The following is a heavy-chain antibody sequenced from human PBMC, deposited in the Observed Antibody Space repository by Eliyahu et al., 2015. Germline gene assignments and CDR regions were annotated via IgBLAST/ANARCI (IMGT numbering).Heavy chain of an antibody. CDR1: GYTFTSYD. D-gene: IGHD3-3*01. CDR2: MNPNSGNT. Sequence: QVQLVQSGAEVKKPGASVXVSCKASGYTFTSYDINWVRQATGQGLGWMGWMNPNSGNTGYAQKXQGRVTMTRXTSISTAYMELSSLRSEDTAVYYCARGRRSDYDFWXGYYLTFDYWGQGTLVTVSS. J-gene: IGHJ4*02. CDR3: ARGRRSDYDFWXGYYLTFDY. V-gene: IGHV1-8*01.